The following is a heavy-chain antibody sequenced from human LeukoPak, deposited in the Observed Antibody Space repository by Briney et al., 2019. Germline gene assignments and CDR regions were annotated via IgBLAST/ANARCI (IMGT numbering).Heavy chain of an antibody. J-gene: IGHJ4*02. Sequence: GGSLRLSCAASGFTFDDYAMHWVRQAPGKGLEWVSLLSWDGGSTYYADSVKGRCTISRDKSKNSLYLQMNTLRAEDTALYYCAKGGIVATSIDYWGQGTLVTVSS. CDR2: LSWDGGST. D-gene: IGHD5-12*01. CDR1: GFTFDDYA. V-gene: IGHV3-43D*03. CDR3: AKGGIVATSIDY.